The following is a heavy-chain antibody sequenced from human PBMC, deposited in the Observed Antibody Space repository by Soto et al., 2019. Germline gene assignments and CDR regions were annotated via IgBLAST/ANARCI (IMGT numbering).Heavy chain of an antibody. CDR3: ARWSPSRQRITIFGDYYYYYYMDV. V-gene: IGHV3-21*01. Sequence: GGSLRLSCAASGFTFSSYSMNWVRQAPGKGLEWVSSISSSSSYIYYADSVKGRFTISRDNAKNSLYLQMNSLRAEDTAVYYCARWSPSRQRITIFGDYYYYYYMDVWGKGTTVTVSS. CDR2: ISSSSSYI. CDR1: GFTFSSYS. J-gene: IGHJ6*03. D-gene: IGHD3-3*01.